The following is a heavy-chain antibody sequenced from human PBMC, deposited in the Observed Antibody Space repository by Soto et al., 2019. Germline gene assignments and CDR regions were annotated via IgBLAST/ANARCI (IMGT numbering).Heavy chain of an antibody. CDR3: ARTEGFSNYWYTD. CDR1: GFTFNTYA. J-gene: IGHJ4*02. CDR2: ISYDGGSK. D-gene: IGHD6-13*01. V-gene: IGHV3-30-3*01. Sequence: QVQLVESGGGVARPGRYLTLSCAASGFTFNTYAMHWDRLPPGKEMEWVAAISYDGGSKYYADAVRDRFTISRDDSNSTLYLQMSSLRREDTAVYYCARTEGFSNYWYTDWGQGTLVIVSS.